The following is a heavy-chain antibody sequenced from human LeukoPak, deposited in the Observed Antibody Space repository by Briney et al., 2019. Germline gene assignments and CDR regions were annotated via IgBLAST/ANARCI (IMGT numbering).Heavy chain of an antibody. Sequence: ASVTVSFTASVYTFTCYYMHWVRQAPGQGREWMGWINPNSGDTNYAQKFQGRVTMTRDTSISTAYMQLSRLRSDDTAVYCCASSYSAGAFDIWGQGTMVTVSS. D-gene: IGHD6-13*01. CDR2: INPNSGDT. CDR3: ASSYSAGAFDI. CDR1: VYTFTCYY. J-gene: IGHJ3*02. V-gene: IGHV1-2*02.